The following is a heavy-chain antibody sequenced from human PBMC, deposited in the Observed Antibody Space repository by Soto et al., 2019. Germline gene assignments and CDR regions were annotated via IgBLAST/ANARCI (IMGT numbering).Heavy chain of an antibody. D-gene: IGHD5-18*01. Sequence: QVQLVQSGAEVKKPGASVKVSCKASGYTFTSYGISWVRQAPGQGLEWMGWISAYNGNTNYAQKLQGRVTMTTDTSTSPADMEMRSLRSDDTDASYCARLYSYGPRGCYFDYWGQGTLVTVAS. V-gene: IGHV1-18*04. CDR1: GYTFTSYG. CDR2: ISAYNGNT. J-gene: IGHJ4*02. CDR3: ARLYSYGPRGCYFDY.